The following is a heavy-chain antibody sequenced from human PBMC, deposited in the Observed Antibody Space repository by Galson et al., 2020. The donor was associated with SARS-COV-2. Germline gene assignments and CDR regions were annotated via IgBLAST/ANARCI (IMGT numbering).Heavy chain of an antibody. Sequence: SQTLSLTCAISGDSVFSNTAAWNWIRQSPSRGLEWLGRTNYRSKWYNDYAASVKSRITINPDTSKNQVSLQLNSVTPEDTAVYYCARAVTVVRELSIFFYGMDVWGQGTTVTVSS. J-gene: IGHJ6*02. CDR1: GDSVFSNTAA. V-gene: IGHV6-1*01. CDR2: TNYRSKWYN. D-gene: IGHD3-10*01. CDR3: ARAVTVVRELSIFFYGMDV.